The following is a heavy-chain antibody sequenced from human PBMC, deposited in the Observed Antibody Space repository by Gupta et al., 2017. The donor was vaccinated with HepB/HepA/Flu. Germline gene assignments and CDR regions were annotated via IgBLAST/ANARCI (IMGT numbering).Heavy chain of an antibody. CDR1: GFTFSSYG. D-gene: IGHD2-2*01. CDR3: VRNLSENAGLDS. CDR2: ISGGGGIT. Sequence: EVQLLESGGGLVQPGGSLRLSCAASGFTFSSYGMSWVRQAPGKGLEWVSAISGGGGITYYADSVKGRFTISRDNSKNTLYLQMNSLRAEDTAVYYCVRNLSENAGLDSWGQGTLVTVSS. V-gene: IGHV3-23*01. J-gene: IGHJ4*02.